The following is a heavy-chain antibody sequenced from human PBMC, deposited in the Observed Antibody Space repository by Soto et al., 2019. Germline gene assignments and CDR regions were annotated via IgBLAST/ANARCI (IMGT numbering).Heavy chain of an antibody. CDR2: ISYDGSNK. J-gene: IGHJ6*02. V-gene: IGHV3-30*18. Sequence: HPGGSLRLSCAASGFTFSSYGMHWVRQAPGKGLEWVAVISYDGSNKYYADSVKGRFTISRDNSKNTLYLQMNSLRAEDTAVYYCAKGRAIYYYYGMDVWGQGTTVTVSS. D-gene: IGHD2-2*01. CDR3: AKGRAIYYYYGMDV. CDR1: GFTFSSYG.